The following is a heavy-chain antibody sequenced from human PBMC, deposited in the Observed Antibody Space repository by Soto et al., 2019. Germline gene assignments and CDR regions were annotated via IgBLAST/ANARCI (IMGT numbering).Heavy chain of an antibody. D-gene: IGHD3-22*01. CDR2: ISGSGGST. CDR1: GFTFSSYA. Sequence: GGSLRLSCAASGFTFSSYAMSWVRQAPGKGLEWVSAISGSGGSTYYADSVKGRFTISRDNSKNTLYLQMNSLRAEDTAVYYCAKAGSRKYSSGLPNYYDSSGYNIEPVYYFDYWGQGTLVTVSS. J-gene: IGHJ4*02. V-gene: IGHV3-23*01. CDR3: AKAGSRKYSSGLPNYYDSSGYNIEPVYYFDY.